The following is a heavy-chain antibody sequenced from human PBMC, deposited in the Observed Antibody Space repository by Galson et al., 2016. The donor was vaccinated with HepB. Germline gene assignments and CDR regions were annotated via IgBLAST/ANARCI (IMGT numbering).Heavy chain of an antibody. V-gene: IGHV3-48*01. J-gene: IGHJ4*02. Sequence: SLRLSCAASGFTFSTYSMNWARQAPGKGLEWISFISGPSSTIYYADSVKGRFTISRDNAKNLVFLEMRSLRAEDTAVYYCARAYCSGSSCWDWGQGTLVTVSS. CDR2: ISGPSSTI. CDR1: GFTFSTYS. CDR3: ARAYCSGSSCWD. D-gene: IGHD2-15*01.